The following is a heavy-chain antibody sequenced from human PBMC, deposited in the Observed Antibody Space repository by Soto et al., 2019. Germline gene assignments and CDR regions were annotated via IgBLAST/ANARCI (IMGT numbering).Heavy chain of an antibody. J-gene: IGHJ3*01. CDR2: IHSDGSST. Sequence: EVQLVESEGGLVQPGGSLRLSCAASGFTFSYYWMHWVRQAPGQGLVWVSRIHSDGSSTTYADSVKGRFTISRDNAKNTMYLQMISLRAEDTAVYYCARGDRGDFELWGQGTMVTVSS. CDR3: ARGDRGDFEL. D-gene: IGHD2-21*02. CDR1: GFTFSYYW. V-gene: IGHV3-74*01.